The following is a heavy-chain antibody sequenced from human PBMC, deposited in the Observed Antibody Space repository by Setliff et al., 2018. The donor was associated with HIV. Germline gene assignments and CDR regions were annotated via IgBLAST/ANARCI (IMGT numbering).Heavy chain of an antibody. CDR3: ARARGLQDSGYDYVLYYFDY. V-gene: IGHV4-38-2*01. D-gene: IGHD5-12*01. CDR2: IYDSGHT. Sequence: LSLTCAVSGYSISSGYYWGWIRQPPGKGLEWIGNIYDSGHTFYNPSLKSRVTISVDTSKNQFSLKLTSVTAADTAVYYCARARGLQDSGYDYVLYYFDYWGQGTLVTVSS. J-gene: IGHJ4*02. CDR1: GYSISSGYY.